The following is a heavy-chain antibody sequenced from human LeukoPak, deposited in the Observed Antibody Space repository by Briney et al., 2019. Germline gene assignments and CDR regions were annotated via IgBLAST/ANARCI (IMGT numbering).Heavy chain of an antibody. CDR3: ARTLNWNYVDY. CDR2: IYYSGST. V-gene: IGHV4-39*07. J-gene: IGHJ4*02. Sequence: SETLSLTCTVSGGSISSRSYYWGWIRQPPGKGLEWIGTIYYSGSTYYNPSLKSRVTISVDTSKNQFSLKLSSVTAADTAVYYCARTLNWNYVDYWGQGTLVTVSS. D-gene: IGHD1-1*01. CDR1: GGSISSRSYY.